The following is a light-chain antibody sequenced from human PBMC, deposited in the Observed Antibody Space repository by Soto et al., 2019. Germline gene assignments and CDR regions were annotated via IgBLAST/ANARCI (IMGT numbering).Light chain of an antibody. CDR1: QSVSRRY. CDR3: LQYDTSPPRYT. J-gene: IGKJ2*01. V-gene: IGKV3-20*01. Sequence: EVVLTQSPGTLSLSPGERATLSCRASQSVSRRYLAWYQQKPGQAPRLLIFGPSSRATGIPDRFSGRGSGTDFTRTISSLEPEDFAVYYWLQYDTSPPRYTFAQGTQLEIK. CDR2: GPS.